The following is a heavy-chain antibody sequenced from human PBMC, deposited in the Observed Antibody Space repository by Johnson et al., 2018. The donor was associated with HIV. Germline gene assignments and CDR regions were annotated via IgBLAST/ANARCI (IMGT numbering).Heavy chain of an antibody. J-gene: IGHJ3*02. CDR3: ARTITMIVVDIKSNNDALDI. D-gene: IGHD3-22*01. V-gene: IGHV3-20*04. CDR2: INWNGGST. CDR1: GFTFDDYG. Sequence: VQLVESGGGVVRPGGSLRLSCAASGFTFDDYGMSWVRQAPGKGLEWVSGINWNGGSTGYADSVKGRFTISRDNAKNSLYLQMNSLRAEDTALYYCARTITMIVVDIKSNNDALDIWGQGTMVTVSS.